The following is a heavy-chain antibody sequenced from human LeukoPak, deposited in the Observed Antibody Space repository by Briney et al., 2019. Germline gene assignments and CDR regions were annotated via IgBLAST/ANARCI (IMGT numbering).Heavy chain of an antibody. CDR1: GGSISSYY. CDR3: ARGRVSSSTWYSTYYYYFYMDV. D-gene: IGHD4-11*01. CDR2: IYYTGST. Sequence: SETLSLTCTVSGGSISSYYWSWIRQPPGKGLEWIGYIYYTGSTNYNPSLKSRVSISVDTSKNQFSLKLRSVTAADTAVYFCARGRVSSSTWYSTYYYYFYMDVWGKGTTVTVSS. V-gene: IGHV4-59*01. J-gene: IGHJ6*03.